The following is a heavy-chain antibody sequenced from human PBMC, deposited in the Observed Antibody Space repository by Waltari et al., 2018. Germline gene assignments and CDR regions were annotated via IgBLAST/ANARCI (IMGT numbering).Heavy chain of an antibody. D-gene: IGHD3-10*01. CDR2: IGSSGSTR. V-gene: IGHV3-48*03. CDR1: GFTFSSYE. Sequence: EVQLVESGGGLVQPGGSLRLTCAASGFTFSSYEMNRVRQAPGKGRWLWSYIGSSGSTRYDADSVKGRFTISRDNAKDALYLQMNIRRAEDTAVYYCASPVGELLKPLDYWGQGTLVTVSS. J-gene: IGHJ4*02. CDR3: ASPVGELLKPLDY.